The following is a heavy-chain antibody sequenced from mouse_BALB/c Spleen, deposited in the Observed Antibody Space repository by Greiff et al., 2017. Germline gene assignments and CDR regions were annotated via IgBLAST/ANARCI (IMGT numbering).Heavy chain of an antibody. J-gene: IGHJ4*01. CDR2: ISNGGGST. V-gene: IGHV5-12-2*01. CDR1: GFTFSSYT. Sequence: EVHLVESGGGLVQPGGSRKLSCAASGFTFSSYTMSWVRQTPEKRLEWVAYISNGGGSTYYPDTVKGRFTISRDNAKNTLYLQMSSLKSEDTAMYYCAREGGYAMDYWGQGTSVTVSS. CDR3: AREGGYAMDY.